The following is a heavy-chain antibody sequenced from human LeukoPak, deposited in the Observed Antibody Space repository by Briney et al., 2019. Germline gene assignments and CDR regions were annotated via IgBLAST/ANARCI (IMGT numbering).Heavy chain of an antibody. J-gene: IGHJ4*02. CDR2: IYYSWSP. CDR1: GGSLRCYY. Sequence: SETLPLTCSVYGGSLRCYYWSWIRQPPGKGVEWVGYIYYSWSPHYNPSLKRRVTISVDTPNNQFSLKLSSVNAADTAVYYCARERSHYYDSSGYYPYFDYWGQGTLVTV. D-gene: IGHD3-22*01. V-gene: IGHV4-59*01. CDR3: ARERSHYYDSSGYYPYFDY.